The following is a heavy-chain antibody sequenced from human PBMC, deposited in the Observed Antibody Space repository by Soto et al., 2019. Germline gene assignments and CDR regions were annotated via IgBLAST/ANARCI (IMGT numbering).Heavy chain of an antibody. J-gene: IGHJ6*02. CDR1: GFTFSNAW. CDR2: IKSKTDGGTT. CDR3: TTDRLLHSPWFGEPLSHYYGMDV. V-gene: IGHV3-15*01. D-gene: IGHD3-10*01. Sequence: GGSLRLSCAASGFTFSNAWMSWVRQAPGKGLEWVGRIKSKTDGGTTDYAAPVKGRFTISRDDSKNTLYLQMNSLKTEDTAVYYCTTDRLLHSPWFGEPLSHYYGMDVWGQGTTVTVSS.